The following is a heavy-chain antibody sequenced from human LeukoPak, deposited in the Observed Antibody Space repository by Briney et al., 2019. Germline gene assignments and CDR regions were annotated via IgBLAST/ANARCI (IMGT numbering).Heavy chain of an antibody. CDR3: AHFYGDDPGDYYYYMDV. V-gene: IGHV1-69*06. J-gene: IGHJ6*03. Sequence: ASVKVSCKASGGTFSSYAISWVRQAPGQGLEWMGGIIPIFGTANYAQKFQGRVTITADKSTSTAYMELSSLRSEDTAVYYCAHFYGDDPGDYYYYMDVWGKGTTVTVSS. CDR2: IIPIFGTA. CDR1: GGTFSSYA. D-gene: IGHD4-17*01.